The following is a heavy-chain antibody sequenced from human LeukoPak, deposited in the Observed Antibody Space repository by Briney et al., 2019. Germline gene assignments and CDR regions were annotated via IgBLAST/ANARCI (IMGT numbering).Heavy chain of an antibody. CDR1: GFTFSSYW. CDR2: INSDGRST. V-gene: IGHV3-74*01. D-gene: IGHD2-15*01. Sequence: PGGSLRLSCAASGFTFSSYWMHWVRQAPGKGLLWVSRINSDGRSTSHADSVKGRFTISRDNAKNTLYLQMNGLRAEDTAVYYCAKPYDESCTGGSCYARHFDYWGQGTLVTVSS. J-gene: IGHJ4*02. CDR3: AKPYDESCTGGSCYARHFDY.